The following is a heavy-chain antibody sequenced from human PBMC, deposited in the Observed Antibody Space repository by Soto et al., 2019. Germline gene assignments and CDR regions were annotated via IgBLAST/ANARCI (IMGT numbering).Heavy chain of an antibody. CDR3: AGWLLSNYYDYYGMDV. D-gene: IGHD3-3*01. V-gene: IGHV1-69*06. CDR1: GGTFSSYA. J-gene: IGHJ6*02. CDR2: IIPIFGTA. Sequence: QVQLVQSGAEVKKPGSSVKVSCKASGGTFSSYAISWVRQAPGQGLEWMGGIIPIFGTANYAQKFQGRVTITADKSTSTAYMELSSLRSEDTAVYYCAGWLLSNYYDYYGMDVWGQGTTVTVSS.